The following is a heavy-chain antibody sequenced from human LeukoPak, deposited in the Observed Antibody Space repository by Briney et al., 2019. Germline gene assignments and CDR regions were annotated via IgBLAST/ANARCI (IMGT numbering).Heavy chain of an antibody. CDR1: GFTFTSSA. CDR3: ARELEHYYYYMDV. J-gene: IGHJ6*03. Sequence: SVKVSCKASGFTFTSSAVQWVRQARGQRLEWIGWIVVGSGNTNYAQKFQERVTITRDMSTSTAYMELSSLRSEDTAVYYCARELEHYYYYMDVWGKGTTVTVSS. CDR2: IVVGSGNT. D-gene: IGHD3-10*01. V-gene: IGHV1-58*01.